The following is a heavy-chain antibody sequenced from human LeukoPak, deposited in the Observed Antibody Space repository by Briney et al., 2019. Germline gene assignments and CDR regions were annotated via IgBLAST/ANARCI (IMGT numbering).Heavy chain of an antibody. CDR3: SRENLGYGMDV. V-gene: IGHV1-69*04. Sequence: ASVKVSCKASGGTFSSYAISWLRQAPGQGLEWMGRIIPILGIANYAQKFQGGVTITADKSTSTAYMGLSSLRSEDTAVYYCSRENLGYGMDVWGQGTTVTVSS. D-gene: IGHD3-16*01. CDR1: GGTFSSYA. J-gene: IGHJ6*02. CDR2: IIPILGIA.